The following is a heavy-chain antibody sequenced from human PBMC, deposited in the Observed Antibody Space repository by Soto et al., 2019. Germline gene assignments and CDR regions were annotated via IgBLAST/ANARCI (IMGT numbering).Heavy chain of an antibody. CDR3: ARDRGYCTFGGCYRDYYMDV. D-gene: IGHD2-8*01. CDR2: ITNNPSGT. V-gene: IGHV3-11*01. CDR1: EFTFSDYY. J-gene: IGHJ6*03. Sequence: GGSLRLSCAASEFTFSDYYMSWIRQAPGKGLEWVSYITNNPSGTYYADSVKGRFTVSRDNAKNSLYLEMNNLRTEDTAIYYCARDRGYCTFGGCYRDYYMDVWGKGTTVTVSS.